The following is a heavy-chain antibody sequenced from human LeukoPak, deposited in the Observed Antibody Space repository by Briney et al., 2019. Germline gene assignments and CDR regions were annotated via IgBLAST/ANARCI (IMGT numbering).Heavy chain of an antibody. CDR1: GFTFSSYE. Sequence: GGSLRLSCAASGFTFSSYEMNWVRQAPGKGLEWVAFIRYDGSNKYYADSVKGRFTISRDNSKNTLYLQMNSLRAEDTAVYYCARGSGSRSFDYWGQGTLVTVSS. V-gene: IGHV3-30*02. J-gene: IGHJ4*02. D-gene: IGHD3-22*01. CDR3: ARGSGSRSFDY. CDR2: IRYDGSNK.